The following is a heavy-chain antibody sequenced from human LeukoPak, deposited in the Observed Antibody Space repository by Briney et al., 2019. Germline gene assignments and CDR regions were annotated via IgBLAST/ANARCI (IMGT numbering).Heavy chain of an antibody. D-gene: IGHD2-15*01. CDR3: ARAGYCSGGSCFRPSGYFDY. CDR2: ISSGGSTI. Sequence: PGGSLRLSCAASGFTFSSYDMNWVRQAPGKGLEWVSYISSGGSTIYYADSVKGRFTISRDNAKNSLYLQMNSLRAEDTAVYYCARAGYCSGGSCFRPSGYFDYWGQGTLVTVSS. CDR1: GFTFSSYD. V-gene: IGHV3-48*03. J-gene: IGHJ4*02.